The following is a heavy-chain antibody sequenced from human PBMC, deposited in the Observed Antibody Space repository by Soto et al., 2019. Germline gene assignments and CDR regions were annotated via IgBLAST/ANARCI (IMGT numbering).Heavy chain of an antibody. CDR3: ARVYGDFESLFDY. Sequence: SETLSLTCTVSGGSISSSSYYWSWIRQPPGKGLEWIAYIYYSGSTYYNPSLKSRVTISVDTSKNQFSLKLSSVTAADTAVYYCARVYGDFESLFDYWGQGTLVTVSS. V-gene: IGHV4-30-4*01. D-gene: IGHD4-17*01. CDR1: GGSISSSSYY. CDR2: IYYSGST. J-gene: IGHJ4*02.